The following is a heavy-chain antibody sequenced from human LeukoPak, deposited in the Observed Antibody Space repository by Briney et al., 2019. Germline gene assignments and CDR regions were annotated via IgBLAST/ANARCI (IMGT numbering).Heavy chain of an antibody. CDR1: GYTFTSYY. D-gene: IGHD5-18*01. V-gene: IGHV1-2*02. Sequence: ASVKVSCKASGYTFTSYYMHWVRQAPGQGLEWMGWINPNSGGTNYAQKFQGRVTMTRDTSISTAYMELSRLRSDDTAVYYCARVPRIQRGMDVWGQGTTVTVSS. CDR2: INPNSGGT. CDR3: ARVPRIQRGMDV. J-gene: IGHJ6*02.